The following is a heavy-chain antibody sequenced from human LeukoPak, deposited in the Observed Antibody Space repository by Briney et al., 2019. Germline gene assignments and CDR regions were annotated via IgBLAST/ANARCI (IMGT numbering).Heavy chain of an antibody. J-gene: IGHJ3*02. Sequence: GGTLRLSCAASGFTFSSYGMSWVRQAPGKGLEWVSAISGSGGSTYYADSVKGRFTISRDNAKNSLYLQMSSLRAEDTAVYYCAGPPQASSFDIWGQGTMVTVSS. CDR1: GFTFSSYG. D-gene: IGHD3-10*01. CDR2: ISGSGGST. CDR3: AGPPQASSFDI. V-gene: IGHV3-23*01.